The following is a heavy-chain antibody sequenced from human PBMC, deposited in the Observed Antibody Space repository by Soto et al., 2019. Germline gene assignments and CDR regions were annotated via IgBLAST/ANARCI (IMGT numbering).Heavy chain of an antibody. CDR2: VHYYVGT. CDR3: ARLPHHMARECYFDI. Sequence: PSETLSLTCTVSGVSISNTNYYWGWIRQPPGKGLEWIGIVHYYVGTYYNPSLKSRLTISVDTSQVSLMLTSVTAADTALYYCARLPHHMARECYFDIWGPGTLVTVSS. V-gene: IGHV4-39*01. J-gene: IGHJ4*02. CDR1: GVSISNTNYY. D-gene: IGHD3-10*01.